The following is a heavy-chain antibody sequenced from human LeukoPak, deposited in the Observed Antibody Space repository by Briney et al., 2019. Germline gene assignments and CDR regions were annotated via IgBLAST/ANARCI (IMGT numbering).Heavy chain of an antibody. Sequence: ASVKVSSKVSGYTLTELSMHWVRRAPGKGLEWMGGFDPEDGETIYAQKFQGRVTMTEDTPTDTAYMELSSLRSEDTAVYYCATDLGGYDWGLDYWGQGTLVTVSS. V-gene: IGHV1-24*01. CDR3: ATDLGGYDWGLDY. CDR2: FDPEDGET. J-gene: IGHJ4*02. CDR1: GYTLTELS. D-gene: IGHD5-12*01.